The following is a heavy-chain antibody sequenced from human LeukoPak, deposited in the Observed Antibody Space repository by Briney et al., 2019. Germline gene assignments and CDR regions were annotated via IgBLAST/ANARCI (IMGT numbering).Heavy chain of an antibody. CDR3: ARATMVRGVVITKGAFDI. V-gene: IGHV3-53*01. CDR2: IHSGGPT. J-gene: IGHJ3*02. CDR1: GFTVSNNY. D-gene: IGHD3-10*01. Sequence: PGGSLRLSCAASGFTVSNNYMTWVRQAPGKGLEWVSVIHSGGPTYYADSVKGRFTISRDNSNNTLYLQMNSLRAEDTAMYYCARATMVRGVVITKGAFDIWGQGTMVTVSS.